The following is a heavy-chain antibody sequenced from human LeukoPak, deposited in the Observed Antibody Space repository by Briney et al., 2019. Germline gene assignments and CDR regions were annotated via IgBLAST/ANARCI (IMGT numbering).Heavy chain of an antibody. CDR2: ISSSGSTI. CDR1: GFTFSDYY. J-gene: IGHJ4*02. Sequence: KPGGSLRLSCAASGFTFSDYYMSWIRQAPGKGLEWVSYISSSGSTIYYADSVKGRFTISRDNSKNTLYLQMNSLRAEDTAVYYCAKDERVGARKLDYWGQGTLVTVSS. V-gene: IGHV3-11*01. D-gene: IGHD1-26*01. CDR3: AKDERVGARKLDY.